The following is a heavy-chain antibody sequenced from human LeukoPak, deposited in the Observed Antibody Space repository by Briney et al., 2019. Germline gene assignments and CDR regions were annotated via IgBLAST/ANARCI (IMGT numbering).Heavy chain of an antibody. CDR1: GFTFSSYA. Sequence: GGSLRLSCAASGFTFSSYAMSWVRQAPGKGLEWVSAISGSGGSTYYADSVKGRFTISRDNSKNTLSLQMNSLRAEDTGVYYCAKAAGYCSSTSCPHYYYMDVWGKGTTVTVSS. CDR2: ISGSGGST. CDR3: AKAAGYCSSTSCPHYYYMDV. J-gene: IGHJ6*03. V-gene: IGHV3-23*01. D-gene: IGHD2-2*01.